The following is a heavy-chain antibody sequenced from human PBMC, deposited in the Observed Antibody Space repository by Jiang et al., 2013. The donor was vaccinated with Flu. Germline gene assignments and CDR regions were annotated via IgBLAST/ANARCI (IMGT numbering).Heavy chain of an antibody. CDR2: IYYSGST. D-gene: IGHD3-9*01. Sequence: SLTCTVSGGSISSYYWSWIRQPPGKGLEWIGYIYYSGSTNYNPSLKSRVTISVDTSKNQFSLKLSSVTAADTAVYYCARTKVTITHNYGMDVWGQGTTVTVSS. CDR1: GGSISSYY. CDR3: ARTKVTITHNYGMDV. V-gene: IGHV4-59*01. J-gene: IGHJ6*02.